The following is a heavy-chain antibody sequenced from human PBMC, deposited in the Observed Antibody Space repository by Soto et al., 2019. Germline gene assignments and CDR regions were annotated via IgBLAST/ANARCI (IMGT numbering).Heavy chain of an antibody. CDR1: GGSISSGGYY. CDR2: MYYSGST. J-gene: IGHJ5*02. D-gene: IGHD2-15*01. V-gene: IGHV4-31*03. CDR3: ARSLPPVVAALIWFDP. Sequence: QVQLQESGPGLVKPSQTLSLTCTVSGGSISSGGYYWSWIRQHPGKGLEWIGYMYYSGSTYYNPSLRCRVTTSVDTSKNQFSLKLSSVTAAGTAVYYCARSLPPVVAALIWFDPWGQGTLVTVSS.